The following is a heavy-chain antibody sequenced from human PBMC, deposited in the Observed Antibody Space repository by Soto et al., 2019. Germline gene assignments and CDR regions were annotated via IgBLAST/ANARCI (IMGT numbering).Heavy chain of an antibody. J-gene: IGHJ4*02. V-gene: IGHV3-66*01. CDR1: GFTVSSNY. CDR3: ARESIVGAPNTFDY. Sequence: EVQLVESGGGLVQPGASLRLSCAASGFTVSSNYMSWVRQAPGKGLEWVSIIYSGGSRYYADSVKGRFTISKDKSKNTLYIQMNSLRAEDTAVYYCARESIVGAPNTFDYWGQGTLVTGSS. D-gene: IGHD1-26*01. CDR2: IYSGGSR.